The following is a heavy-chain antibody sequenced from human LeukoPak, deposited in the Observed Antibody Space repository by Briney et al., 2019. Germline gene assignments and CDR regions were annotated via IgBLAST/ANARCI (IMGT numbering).Heavy chain of an antibody. CDR2: INHSGST. Sequence: SSETLSLTCAVYGGSFSGYYWSWIRQPPGKGLEWIGEINHSGSTNYNPSLKSRVTISVDTSKKQFSLKLSSVTAADTAVCYCVTYYFDSSGPKKNYWGQGTLVTVSS. J-gene: IGHJ4*02. D-gene: IGHD3-22*01. CDR1: GGSFSGYY. V-gene: IGHV4-34*01. CDR3: VTYYFDSSGPKKNY.